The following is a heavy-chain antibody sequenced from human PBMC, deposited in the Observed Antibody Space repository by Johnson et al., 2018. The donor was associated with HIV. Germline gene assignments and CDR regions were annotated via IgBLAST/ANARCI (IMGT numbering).Heavy chain of an antibody. CDR2: ISYDGSNK. CDR1: GFTFSSYA. Sequence: QVQLVESGGGVVQPGRSLRLSCAASGFTFSSYAMHWVRQAPGKGLEWVAVISYDGSNKYYADSVKGRFTISRDNYKNKLYLQMNSLRAEDTAVYYCARDGKVGATPRRAFDIWGQGTMVTVSS. D-gene: IGHD1-26*01. J-gene: IGHJ3*02. V-gene: IGHV3-30-3*01. CDR3: ARDGKVGATPRRAFDI.